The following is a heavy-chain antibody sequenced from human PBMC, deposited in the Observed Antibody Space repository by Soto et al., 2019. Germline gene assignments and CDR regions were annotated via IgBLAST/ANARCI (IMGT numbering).Heavy chain of an antibody. V-gene: IGHV3-30*06. J-gene: IGHJ6*02. CDR3: HRQSGMDV. CDR1: VFTFSGFG. CDR2: VSDDGSNN. Sequence: GGSLRLSCAASVFTFSGFGVQWFRQSPGKGLEWVAVVSDDGSNNYYVDSVKGRFTISRDSSKSMLYLQMNSLRAEDTAVYSCHRQSGMDVSGQGTTVTVSS.